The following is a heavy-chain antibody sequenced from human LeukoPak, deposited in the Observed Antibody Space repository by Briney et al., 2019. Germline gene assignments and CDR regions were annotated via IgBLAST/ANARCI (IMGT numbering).Heavy chain of an antibody. CDR1: GYTFTSYG. Sequence: ASVKVSCKASGYTFTSYGISWVRQAPGQGLEWMGWISAYNGNTNYAQKLQGRVTLTTDTSTSTAYMELRSLRSDDTAVYYCAASSIVGANFDYWGQGTLVTVSS. J-gene: IGHJ4*02. CDR3: AASSIVGANFDY. D-gene: IGHD1-26*01. V-gene: IGHV1-18*01. CDR2: ISAYNGNT.